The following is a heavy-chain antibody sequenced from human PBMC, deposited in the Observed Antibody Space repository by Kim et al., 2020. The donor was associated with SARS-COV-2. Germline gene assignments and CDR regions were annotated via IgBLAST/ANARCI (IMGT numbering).Heavy chain of an antibody. CDR2: ISGLGDYI. CDR1: EFTFSSSA. CDR3: ARQGCSYSHCYGDRVADAFDF. J-gene: IGHJ3*01. D-gene: IGHD2-2*01. V-gene: IGHV3-23*01. Sequence: GGSLRLSCAASEFTFSSSALAWVRQAPGKGLEWVSSISGLGDYIYYSDSVKCRFTFSRDNSKNTLYLQMNSLRVEDTAIYYCARQGCSYSHCYGDRVADAFDFWGQGTMVTVSS.